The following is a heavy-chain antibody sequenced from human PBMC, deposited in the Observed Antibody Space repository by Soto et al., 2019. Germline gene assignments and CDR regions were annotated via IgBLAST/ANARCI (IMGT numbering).Heavy chain of an antibody. CDR1: GYTFTGYG. J-gene: IGHJ5*02. D-gene: IGHD6-13*01. V-gene: IGHV1-18*01. CDR2: ISAYNGNT. CDR3: ARLRIAAASNWFDP. Sequence: ASVKVSCKASGYTFTGYGISWVRQAPGQGLEWMGWISAYNGNTNYAQKLQGRVTMTTDTSTSTAYMELRSLRSDDTAVYYCARLRIAAASNWFDPWGQGTLVTVSS.